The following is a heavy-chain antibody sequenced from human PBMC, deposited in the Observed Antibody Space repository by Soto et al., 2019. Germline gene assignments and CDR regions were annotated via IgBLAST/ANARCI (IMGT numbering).Heavy chain of an antibody. Sequence: PSETLSLTCTVSGGSISSSSYYWGWIRQPPGKGLEWIGSIYYSGSTYYNPSLKSRVTISVDTSKNQFSLKLSSVTAADTAVYYCARQGIAAARPFDYWGQGTLVTVSS. CDR2: IYYSGST. D-gene: IGHD6-13*01. V-gene: IGHV4-39*01. J-gene: IGHJ4*02. CDR3: ARQGIAAARPFDY. CDR1: GGSISSSSYY.